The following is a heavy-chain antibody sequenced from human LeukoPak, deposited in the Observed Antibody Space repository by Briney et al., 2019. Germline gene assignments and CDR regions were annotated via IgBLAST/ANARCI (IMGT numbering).Heavy chain of an antibody. J-gene: IGHJ2*01. V-gene: IGHV3-11*03. D-gene: IGHD7-27*01. CDR3: ARTNWGVWYFDL. CDR2: ISSSSSST. Sequence: GGSLRLSCAASGFTFRGYYMSWIRQAPGRGLEWVSYISSSSSSTNYADSVKGRFTISRDNAKNSLYLQMNSLRAEDTAVYYCARTNWGVWYFDLWGRGTLVTVSS. CDR1: GFTFRGYY.